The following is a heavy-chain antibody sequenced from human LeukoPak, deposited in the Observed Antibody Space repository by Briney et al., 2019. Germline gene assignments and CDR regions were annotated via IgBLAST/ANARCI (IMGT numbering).Heavy chain of an antibody. V-gene: IGHV3-23*01. CDR3: AKVRVGLYDSSGYYYMGGYYGMDV. Sequence: GGSLRLSCAASGFTFSSYAMSWVRQAPGKGLEWVSAISGSGGSTYYADSVKGRFTISRDNSKNTLYLQMNSLRAEDTAVYYCAKVRVGLYDSSGYYYMGGYYGMDVWGQGTTVTVSS. CDR1: GFTFSSYA. D-gene: IGHD3-22*01. J-gene: IGHJ6*02. CDR2: ISGSGGST.